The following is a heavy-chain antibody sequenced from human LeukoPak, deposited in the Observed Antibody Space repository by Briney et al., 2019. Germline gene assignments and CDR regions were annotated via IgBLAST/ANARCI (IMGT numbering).Heavy chain of an antibody. J-gene: IGHJ4*02. CDR1: GYTLTELS. D-gene: IGHD3-3*01. CDR3: ARRFLEDSEDDY. Sequence: ASVKVSCKVSGYTLTELSMHWVRQAPGKGLEWMGGFDPEDGETIYAQKFQGRVTMTEDTSTDTAYMELRSLRSDDTAVYYCARRFLEDSEDDYWGQGTLVTVSS. V-gene: IGHV1-24*01. CDR2: FDPEDGET.